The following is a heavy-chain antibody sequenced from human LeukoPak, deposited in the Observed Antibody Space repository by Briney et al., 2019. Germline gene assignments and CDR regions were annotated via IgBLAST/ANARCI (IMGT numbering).Heavy chain of an antibody. V-gene: IGHV4-59*08. D-gene: IGHD6-13*01. CDR2: TYYSGRA. CDR3: ARRHSSSWLFDP. Sequence: SETLSLTCTVYGASISDYYWNWIRQPPGKGLEWIGNTYYSGRANYSPSLKSRVTISVDTSKNQFSLKLSSVTAADTAVYYCARRHSSSWLFDPWGQGTLVTVSS. J-gene: IGHJ5*02. CDR1: GASISDYY.